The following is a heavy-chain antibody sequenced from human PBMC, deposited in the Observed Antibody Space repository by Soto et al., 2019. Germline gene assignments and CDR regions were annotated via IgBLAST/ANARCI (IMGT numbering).Heavy chain of an antibody. CDR2: IHHFGAT. Sequence: SETLSLTCAVSGGFITNNDWGSWVRQPPGKGLEWIGEIHHFGATNYNPSLKSRLSMSIDESKKQFSLRLTSVTAADTAMYYCGRRYHAVGGEFLGDEWGRGILVTVSS. CDR3: GRRYHAVGGEFLGDE. V-gene: IGHV4-4*02. CDR1: GGFITNNDW. D-gene: IGHD4-17*01. J-gene: IGHJ4*02.